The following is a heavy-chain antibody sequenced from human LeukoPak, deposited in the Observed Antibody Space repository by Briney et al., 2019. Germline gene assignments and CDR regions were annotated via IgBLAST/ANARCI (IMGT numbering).Heavy chain of an antibody. J-gene: IGHJ4*02. Sequence: PSETLSLTCTVSGGSISSGGYYWSWIRQPPGKGLEWIGYVYHSGSTYYNPSLKSRVTISVDRSKNQFSLKLSSVTAADTAVYYCARGGHSSSAVFDYWGQGTLVTVSS. CDR1: GGSISSGGYY. V-gene: IGHV4-30-2*01. D-gene: IGHD6-6*01. CDR3: ARGGHSSSAVFDY. CDR2: VYHSGST.